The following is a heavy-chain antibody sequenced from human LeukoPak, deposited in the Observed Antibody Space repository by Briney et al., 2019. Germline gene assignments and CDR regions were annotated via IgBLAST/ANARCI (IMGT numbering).Heavy chain of an antibody. V-gene: IGHV4-34*01. J-gene: IGHJ4*02. D-gene: IGHD5-18*01. CDR3: ARGAYSYGHPPSLDY. CDR2: INHSGST. CDR1: GGSFSGYY. Sequence: SETLSLTCAVYGGSFSGYYWSWIRQPPGKGLEWIGEINHSGSTNYNPPLKSRVTISVDTSKNQFSLKLTSVTAADTALYYCARGAYSYGHPPSLDYWGQGTLVTVSS.